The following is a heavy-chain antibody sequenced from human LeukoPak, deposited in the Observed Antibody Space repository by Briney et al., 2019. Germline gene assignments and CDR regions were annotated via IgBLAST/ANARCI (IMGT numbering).Heavy chain of an antibody. D-gene: IGHD6-19*01. CDR1: GGSISTYY. J-gene: IGHJ4*02. CDR3: ASDVGGSGSNFDY. CDR2: IFTSGST. Sequence: PSETLSLTCTVSGGSISTYYWSWIRQPAGKGLEWIGRIFTSGSTNSNPSLKSRVTMSVDTSKNQFSLKLNSVTAADTAVYYCASDVGGSGSNFDYWGQGTLVTVSS. V-gene: IGHV4-4*07.